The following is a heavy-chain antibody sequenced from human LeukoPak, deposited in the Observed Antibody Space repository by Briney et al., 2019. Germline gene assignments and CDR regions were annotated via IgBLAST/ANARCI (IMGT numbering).Heavy chain of an antibody. Sequence: GGSLRLSCAASGFTFSSNWMHWVRQAPGKGLVWVSRINEDGSTIYYADSVKGRFTISRDNAKNSLCLQMNSLRAEDTAVYYCARAGLRDYSSSWYTQAYDYWGQGTLVTVSS. V-gene: IGHV3-74*01. CDR2: INEDGSTI. CDR1: GFTFSSNW. CDR3: ARAGLRDYSSSWYTQAYDY. J-gene: IGHJ4*02. D-gene: IGHD6-13*01.